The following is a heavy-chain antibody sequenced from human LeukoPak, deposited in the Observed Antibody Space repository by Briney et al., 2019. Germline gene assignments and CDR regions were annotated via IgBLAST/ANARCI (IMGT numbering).Heavy chain of an antibody. Sequence: SVKVSCKASGGTFSSYAISWVRQAPGQGLEWMGGIIPIFGTANYAQKFQGRVTITADESTSTAYMELSSLRSEDTAVYYCASRYYYGSGSYYYDAFDIWGQGTMVTVSS. CDR1: GGTFSSYA. J-gene: IGHJ3*02. CDR2: IIPIFGTA. V-gene: IGHV1-69*13. D-gene: IGHD3-10*01. CDR3: ASRYYYGSGSYYYDAFDI.